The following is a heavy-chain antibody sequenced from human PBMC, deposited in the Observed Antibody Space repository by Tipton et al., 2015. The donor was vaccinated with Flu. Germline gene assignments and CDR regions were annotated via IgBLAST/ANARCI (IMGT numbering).Heavy chain of an antibody. CDR3: AMYYYDSSAYYSQGWFDP. CDR1: GYSISSRYY. V-gene: IGHV4-38-2*02. J-gene: IGHJ5*02. CDR2: IHQSGST. Sequence: TLSLTCTVSGYSISSRYYWDWIRQPPGKGLEWIGGIHQSGSTYYKSSLKSRATISVDTSKNRFSLKLSSVTAADTAVYYCAMYYYDSSAYYSQGWFDPWGQGTLVTVSS. D-gene: IGHD3-22*01.